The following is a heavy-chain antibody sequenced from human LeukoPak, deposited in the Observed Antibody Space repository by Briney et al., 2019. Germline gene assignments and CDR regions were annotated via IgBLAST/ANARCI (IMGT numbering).Heavy chain of an antibody. J-gene: IGHJ4*02. D-gene: IGHD3-22*01. CDR1: GFTFSSYS. CDR3: AKDLVVTMIVVVIGYFDY. V-gene: IGHV3-23*01. Sequence: PGGSLRLSCAASGFTFSSYSMNWVRQAPGKGLEWVSAISGSGGSTYYTDSVKGRFTISRDNSKNTLYLQMNSLRAEDTAVYYCAKDLVVTMIVVVIGYFDYWGQGTLVTVSS. CDR2: ISGSGGST.